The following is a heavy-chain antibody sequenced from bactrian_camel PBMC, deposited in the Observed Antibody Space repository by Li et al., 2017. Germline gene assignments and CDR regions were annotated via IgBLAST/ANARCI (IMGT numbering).Heavy chain of an antibody. CDR1: GYTLDNRC. J-gene: IGHJ4*01. CDR3: VACSSKIRVYDYDF. D-gene: IGHD7*01. V-gene: IGHV3S60*01. Sequence: HVQLVESGGGSVQAGGSLKLSCKASGYTLDNRCVGWFRQAPGKELEWVSRISEGGVTSYADSVKGRFSISRDNAKSTLYLQLNSLETEDTAVYYCVACSSKIRVYDYDFWGQGTQVTVS. CDR2: ISEGGVT.